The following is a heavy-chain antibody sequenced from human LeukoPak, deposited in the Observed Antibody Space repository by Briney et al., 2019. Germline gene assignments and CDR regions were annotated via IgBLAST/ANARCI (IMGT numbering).Heavy chain of an antibody. CDR3: ARRPTWLGYFDY. J-gene: IGHJ4*02. V-gene: IGHV4-34*01. Sequence: SETLSLTCAVYGGSFSGYYWSWIRQPPGKGLEWIGEINHSGSTNYNPSLKSRVTISVDTSKNQFSLKLSSVTAADTAVYYRARRPTWLGYFDYWGQGTLVTVSS. D-gene: IGHD6-19*01. CDR1: GGSFSGYY. CDR2: INHSGST.